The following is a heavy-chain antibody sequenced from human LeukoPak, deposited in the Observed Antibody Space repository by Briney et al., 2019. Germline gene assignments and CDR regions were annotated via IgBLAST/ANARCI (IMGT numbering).Heavy chain of an antibody. D-gene: IGHD2-2*02. Sequence: PSQTLSLTCTVSGGSIGSGGYYWSWIRQHPGKGLKWIGYIYYSGSTYYNPSLKSRVTISVDTSKNQFSLKLSSVTAADTAVYYCARAIPAAIMCLDYWGQGTLVTVSS. CDR1: GGSIGSGGYY. V-gene: IGHV4-31*03. CDR3: ARAIPAAIMCLDY. J-gene: IGHJ4*02. CDR2: IYYSGST.